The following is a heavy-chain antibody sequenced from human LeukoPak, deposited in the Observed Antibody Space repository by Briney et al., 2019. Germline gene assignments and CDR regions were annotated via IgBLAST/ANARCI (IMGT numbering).Heavy chain of an antibody. J-gene: IGHJ4*02. CDR1: GFTFSSYW. V-gene: IGHV3-7*03. CDR3: ATWPYGSGSYGGIDY. D-gene: IGHD3-10*01. CDR2: IKQDGSEK. Sequence: PGGSLRLSCAASGFTFSSYWMSWVRQAPGKGLEWVANIKQDGSEKYYVDSVKGRFTISRDDAKNSLYLQMNSLRAEDTAFYHCATWPYGSGSYGGIDYWGQGTLVTVSS.